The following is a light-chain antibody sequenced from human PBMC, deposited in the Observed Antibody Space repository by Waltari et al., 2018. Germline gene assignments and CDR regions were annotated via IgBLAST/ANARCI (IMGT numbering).Light chain of an antibody. CDR3: QAWDSSTGV. CDR1: KLVDKS. V-gene: IGLV3-1*01. J-gene: IGLJ2*01. CDR2: QDR. Sequence: SYELTQPPSVSVSPGQTASITCSGDKLVDKSACWYQQKPGQPPVVVIYQDRKRPPGIPEGFSGSKSGNTATLTISGTQAMDEADYYCQAWDSSTGVFGGGTKLTVL.